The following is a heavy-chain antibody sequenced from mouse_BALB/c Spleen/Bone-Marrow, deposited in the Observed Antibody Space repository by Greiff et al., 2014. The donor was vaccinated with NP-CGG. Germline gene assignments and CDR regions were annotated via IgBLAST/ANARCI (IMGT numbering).Heavy chain of an antibody. D-gene: IGHD4-1*01. Sequence: VQLQQSGAELVKPGTSVKMSCKASGYTFTSYWMHWVKQRPGQGLEWIGGIYPGSDSTNYNGKFKSKATLTVDTSSSTAYMQLSSLTSEDSAVYYCAREKDWVFDYWGQGTTLTVSS. J-gene: IGHJ2*01. CDR1: GYTFTSYW. CDR2: IYPGSDST. CDR3: AREKDWVFDY. V-gene: IGHV1-55*01.